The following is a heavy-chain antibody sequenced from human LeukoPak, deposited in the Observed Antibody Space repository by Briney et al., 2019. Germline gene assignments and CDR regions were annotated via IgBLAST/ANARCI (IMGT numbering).Heavy chain of an antibody. CDR3: ARSRLLDP. J-gene: IGHJ5*02. CDR2: INHSGST. D-gene: IGHD6-25*01. Sequence: SETLSLTCAVYRGSFSGYYLSWIRQPPGKGLEWIGEINHSGSTNYNPSLKSRVTISVDTSKNQFSLKLSSVTAADTAVYYCARSRLLDPWGQGTLVTVSS. V-gene: IGHV4-34*01. CDR1: RGSFSGYY.